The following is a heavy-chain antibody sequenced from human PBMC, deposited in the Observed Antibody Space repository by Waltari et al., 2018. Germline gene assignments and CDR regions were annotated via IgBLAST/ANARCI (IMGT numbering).Heavy chain of an antibody. V-gene: IGHV1-69*01. D-gene: IGHD5-12*01. J-gene: IGHJ4*02. CDR2: VIPIFGTA. CDR3: ARQGSGSSDFDY. CDR1: GGTFSIYA. Sequence: QVQLVQSGAEVKKPGSSVKVSCKASGGTFSIYAISRGRQAPGQGLEWMGGVIPIFGTANYAQKFQGRVTITADESTSTAYMELSSLRSEDTAVYYCARQGSGSSDFDYWGQGTLVTVSS.